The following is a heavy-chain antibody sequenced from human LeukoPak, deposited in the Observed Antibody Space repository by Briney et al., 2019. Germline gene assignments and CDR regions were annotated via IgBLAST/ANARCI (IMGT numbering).Heavy chain of an antibody. CDR2: IYTTEST. V-gene: IGHV4-4*07. CDR3: ARHYYYYMDV. Sequence: PSETLSLTCTVSSGSISGYYWSWLRQAAGRGLEWIGRIYTTESTNYNPSLKSRVTMSVDPSKNQFSLMLSSVTAADTAVYYCARHYYYYMDVWGKGTTVTVSS. J-gene: IGHJ6*03. CDR1: SGSISGYY.